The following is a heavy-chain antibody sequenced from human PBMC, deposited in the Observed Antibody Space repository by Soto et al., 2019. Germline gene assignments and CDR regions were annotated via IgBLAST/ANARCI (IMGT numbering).Heavy chain of an antibody. V-gene: IGHV3-23*01. CDR2: IGGSGGST. J-gene: IGHJ6*02. CDR1: GFTSKNYA. CDR3: ARDLPSGITMIVVVGYGMDV. Sequence: GGSLRLSCAASGFTSKNYAMRWVRQAPGKGLEWVSSIGGSGGSTYYADSVKGRFTISRDNSENTLYLQMNSLRAEDTAIYYCARDLPSGITMIVVVGYGMDVWGQGTTVTVSS. D-gene: IGHD3-22*01.